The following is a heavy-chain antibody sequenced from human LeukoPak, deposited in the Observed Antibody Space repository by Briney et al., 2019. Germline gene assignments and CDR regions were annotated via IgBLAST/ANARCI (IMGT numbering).Heavy chain of an antibody. CDR2: IYSGGST. CDR1: GFTVSSNY. CDR3: ARDEPAYDILTGYLNR. Sequence: GGSLRLSCAASGFTVSSNYISWVRQAPGKGLEWVSVIYSGGSTYYADSVKGRFTISRDNSKNTLYLQMNSLRAEDTAVYYCARDEPAYDILTGYLNRWGQGTLVTVSS. V-gene: IGHV3-66*01. J-gene: IGHJ5*02. D-gene: IGHD3-9*01.